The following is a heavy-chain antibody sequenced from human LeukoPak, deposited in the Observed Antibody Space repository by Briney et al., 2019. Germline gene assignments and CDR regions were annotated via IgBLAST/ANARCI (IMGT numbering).Heavy chain of an antibody. CDR3: AKRPHGFDV. V-gene: IGHV3-23*01. Sequence: GGSLRLSCAASGFTIRSYAMSWVRQAPGKGLEWVSGIGINGGSTYYADFVKGRFIISRDNSKNTLYLQMNSLRAEDTALYYCAKRPHGFDVWGQGTKVTVSS. CDR1: GFTIRSYA. J-gene: IGHJ3*01. CDR2: IGINGGST.